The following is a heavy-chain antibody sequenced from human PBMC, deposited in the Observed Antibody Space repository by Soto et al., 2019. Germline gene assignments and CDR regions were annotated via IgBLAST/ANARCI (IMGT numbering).Heavy chain of an antibody. D-gene: IGHD3-3*01. J-gene: IGHJ6*02. CDR2: MNPNSGNT. CDR1: GYTFTSYD. V-gene: IGHV1-8*01. CDR3: ARGNGYDFWSGQTYYYYGMDV. Sequence: GASVKVSCKASGYTFTSYDINWVRQATGQGLEWMGWMNPNSGNTGYAQKFQGRVTMTRNTSISTAYMELSSLRSEDTAVYYCARGNGYDFWSGQTYYYYGMDVWGQGTTVTVPS.